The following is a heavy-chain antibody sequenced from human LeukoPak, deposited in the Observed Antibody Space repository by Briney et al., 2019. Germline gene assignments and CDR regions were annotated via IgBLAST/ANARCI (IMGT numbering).Heavy chain of an antibody. CDR1: GGSISSYY. Sequence: PSETLSLTCTVSGGSISSYYWSWIRQPPGKGLEWIGYIYYSGSTNYNPSLKSRVTISVDTSKNQFSLKLSSVTAAGTAVYYCARLYGDYYGDAFDIWGQGTMVTVSS. D-gene: IGHD4-17*01. CDR3: ARLYGDYYGDAFDI. CDR2: IYYSGST. J-gene: IGHJ3*02. V-gene: IGHV4-59*01.